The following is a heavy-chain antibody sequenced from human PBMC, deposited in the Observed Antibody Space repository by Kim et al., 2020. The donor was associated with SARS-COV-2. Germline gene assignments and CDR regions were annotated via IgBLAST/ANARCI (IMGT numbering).Heavy chain of an antibody. CDR3: ATDSSSWAVHYYYGMVV. D-gene: IGHD6-13*01. CDR1: GGSISSYY. Sequence: SETLSLTCTVSGGSISSYYWSWIRQPAGKGLEWIGRIYTSGSTNYNPSLKSRVTMSVDTSKNQFSLKLSSVTAADTAVYYCATDSSSWAVHYYYGMVVWGQGTTVTVSS. V-gene: IGHV4-4*07. J-gene: IGHJ6*02. CDR2: IYTSGST.